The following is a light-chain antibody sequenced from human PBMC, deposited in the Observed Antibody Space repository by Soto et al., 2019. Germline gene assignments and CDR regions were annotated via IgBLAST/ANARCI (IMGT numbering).Light chain of an antibody. Sequence: DIHMTQSPSTLSASVGDRVTITCRASQSISSWLAWYQQKPGKAPKLLIYDASSLESGVPSRFSGSGSGTEFTLTISSLQPDDFATYYCQQSYSTHAITFGQGTRLEI. V-gene: IGKV1-5*01. CDR2: DAS. J-gene: IGKJ5*01. CDR3: QQSYSTHAIT. CDR1: QSISSW.